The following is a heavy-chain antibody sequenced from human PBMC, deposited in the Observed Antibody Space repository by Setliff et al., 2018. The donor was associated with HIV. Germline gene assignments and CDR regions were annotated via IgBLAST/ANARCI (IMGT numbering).Heavy chain of an antibody. J-gene: IGHJ4*02. CDR1: GGSISSYY. V-gene: IGHV4-59*01. CDR2: IYYSGST. Sequence: SETLSLTCTVSGGSISSYYWSWIRQPPGKELEWIGYIYYSGSTNYNPSLKSRVTISVDTSKNQFSLKLSSVTAADTAVYYCAKVDNGHCTSASCRDFDYWGQGTLVTVSS. D-gene: IGHD2-2*03. CDR3: AKVDNGHCTSASCRDFDY.